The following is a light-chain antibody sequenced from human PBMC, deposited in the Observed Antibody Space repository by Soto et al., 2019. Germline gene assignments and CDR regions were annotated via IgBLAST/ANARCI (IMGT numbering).Light chain of an antibody. Sequence: EIVMTQSPATLSVSPGERATLSCRASQSVSSNLAWYQQKPGQAPRLLIYGASTRATGIPARFSGSGPGTEFTLTISSLQSEEFAVYYCQQYNNWPPYTFGQGTKLEIK. CDR3: QQYNNWPPYT. J-gene: IGKJ2*01. CDR2: GAS. V-gene: IGKV3-15*01. CDR1: QSVSSN.